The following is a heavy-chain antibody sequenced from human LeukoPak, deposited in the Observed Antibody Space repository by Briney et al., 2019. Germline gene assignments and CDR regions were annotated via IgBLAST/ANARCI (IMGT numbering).Heavy chain of an antibody. V-gene: IGHV3-33*01. CDR3: ARHTIYGSGSYLDY. J-gene: IGHJ4*02. Sequence: GRSLRLSCAASGFTFSSYGMHWVRKAPGKGQDWVGVIWYDGSNKYYSDSLKGRFTISRDNSKNTLYLQMNSLRAEATAVYYSARHTIYGSGSYLDYWGQGTLVTVSS. D-gene: IGHD3-10*01. CDR1: GFTFSSYG. CDR2: IWYDGSNK.